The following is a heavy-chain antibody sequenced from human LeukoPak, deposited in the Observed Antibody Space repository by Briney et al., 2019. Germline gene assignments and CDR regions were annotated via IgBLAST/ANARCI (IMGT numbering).Heavy chain of an antibody. CDR3: ARSCSGGSCYYYYYGMDV. D-gene: IGHD2-15*01. J-gene: IGHJ6*02. CDR1: GFTFSSYA. CDR2: ISYDGSNK. V-gene: IGHV3-30-3*01. Sequence: GSLRLSCAASGFTFSSYAMHWIRQAPGKGLEWVAVISYDGSNKYYADSVKGRFTISRDNSKNTLYLQMNSLRAEDTAVYYCARSCSGGSCYYYYYGMDVWGQGTTVTVSS.